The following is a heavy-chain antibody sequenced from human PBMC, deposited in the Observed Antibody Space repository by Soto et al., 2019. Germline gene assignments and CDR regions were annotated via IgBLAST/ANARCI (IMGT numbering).Heavy chain of an antibody. CDR3: ARCLSVTLFDN. Sequence: QVQLQESGPGLVKPSQTLSLTCTVSGGSISTGGYYWTWIRKHPGKGLEWIGYIYYSRSTYYNPSLKSRVNISVDTSKNQFSLKLSAVTAADTAVYYCARCLSVTLFDNWGQGTLVTVSS. CDR2: IYYSRST. CDR1: GGSISTGGYY. J-gene: IGHJ4*02. D-gene: IGHD4-17*01. V-gene: IGHV4-31*03.